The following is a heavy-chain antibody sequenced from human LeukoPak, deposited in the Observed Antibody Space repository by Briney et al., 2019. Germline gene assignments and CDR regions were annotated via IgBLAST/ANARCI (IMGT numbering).Heavy chain of an antibody. CDR3: ARDDFWSGFGTFDI. V-gene: IGHV3-30*04. J-gene: IGHJ3*02. CDR2: ISYDGSNK. CDR1: GFTFSRYA. D-gene: IGHD3-3*01. Sequence: GGSLRLSCAACGFTFSRYAMHSVRQAPGKGLEWVAVISYDGSNKYYADSVKGRFTISRDNSKNTLYLQMNSLRAEDTAVYYCARDDFWSGFGTFDIWGQGTMVTVSS.